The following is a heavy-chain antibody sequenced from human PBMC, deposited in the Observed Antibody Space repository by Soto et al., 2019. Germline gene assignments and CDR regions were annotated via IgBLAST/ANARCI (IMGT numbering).Heavy chain of an antibody. CDR2: IIPIFGTA. CDR1: GGTFSSYA. J-gene: IGHJ4*02. Sequence: QGQLLQSGAEVKKPGSSVKVSCKASGGTFSSYAISWVRQAPGQGLEWMGGIIPIFGTANYAQKFQGRVTITADESTSTAYMALSSLRSEDTAVYYCTTAGRTTNDIYFDYWGQGTMVTVSS. D-gene: IGHD3-9*01. V-gene: IGHV1-69*01. CDR3: TTAGRTTNDIYFDY.